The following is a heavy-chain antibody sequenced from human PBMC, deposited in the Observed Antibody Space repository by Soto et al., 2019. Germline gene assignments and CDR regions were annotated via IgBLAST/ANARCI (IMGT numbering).Heavy chain of an antibody. CDR2: IYYSGST. CDR3: ARDQVAVAGIRVSGYDSAMDV. Sequence: SETLSLTCTVSGGSLGGYFWGWLRQPPGKGRGGIGYIYYSGSTNYNPSLKSRVTISVDTSKNQFSLRLTSVTAADTAVYYCARDQVAVAGIRVSGYDSAMDVWGQGTTVTVSS. CDR1: GGSLGGYF. D-gene: IGHD6-19*01. V-gene: IGHV4-59*01. J-gene: IGHJ6*02.